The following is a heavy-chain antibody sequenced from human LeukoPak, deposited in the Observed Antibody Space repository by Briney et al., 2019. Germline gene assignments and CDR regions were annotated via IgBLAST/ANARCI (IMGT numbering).Heavy chain of an antibody. Sequence: PGGSLRLSCAASGFTFSRSAMTWVRQTPGKGLDWVSSISSSGNTYYADSVKGRFTISRDNSKNMLYLQMNSLRAEDTAVYYCVKGRVSEDGLDFWGQGNLVTVSS. D-gene: IGHD2-8*01. CDR3: VKGRVSEDGLDF. J-gene: IGHJ4*02. CDR2: ISSSGNT. V-gene: IGHV3-23*01. CDR1: GFTFSRSA.